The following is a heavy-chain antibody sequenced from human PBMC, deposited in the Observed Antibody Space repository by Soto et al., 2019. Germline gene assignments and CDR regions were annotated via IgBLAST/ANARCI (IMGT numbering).Heavy chain of an antibody. V-gene: IGHV4-4*02. Sequence: QVQLQESGPGLLKPSGTLFLTCAVSGASVSRGNWWSWVRQPPGKGLEWIGEMHPSGNTNYNPSLKSRVSVSVDKSKNQLTLHLNSLTAADTAVYFCARHGDYFFDFWGQGTLVIVSS. CDR2: MHPSGNT. CDR3: ARHGDYFFDF. J-gene: IGHJ4*02. D-gene: IGHD2-21*01. CDR1: GASVSRGNW.